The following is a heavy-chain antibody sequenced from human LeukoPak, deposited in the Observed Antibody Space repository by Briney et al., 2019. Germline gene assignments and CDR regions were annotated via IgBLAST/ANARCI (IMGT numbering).Heavy chain of an antibody. CDR2: INPNSGGT. V-gene: IGHV1-2*02. Sequence: ASVKLSCKASGYTFTCYYNNWVRQRPAPGLELVGVINPNSGGTNYAQKFQGRVTLNRDTSISTAYMELSRLRSDDTAVYYCARGPLRVDTAMVSGLGDYWGQGTLVTVSS. D-gene: IGHD5-18*01. CDR3: ARGPLRVDTAMVSGLGDY. J-gene: IGHJ4*02. CDR1: GYTFTCYY.